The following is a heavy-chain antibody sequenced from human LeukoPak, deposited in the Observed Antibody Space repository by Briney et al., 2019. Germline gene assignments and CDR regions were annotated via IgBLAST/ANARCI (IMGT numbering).Heavy chain of an antibody. CDR1: GGSISSSSYY. CDR2: IYYSGST. CDR3: ARAVAGTFDY. V-gene: IGHV4-61*05. D-gene: IGHD6-19*01. J-gene: IGHJ4*02. Sequence: SETLSLTCTVSGGSISSSSYYWGWIRQPPGKGLEWIGYIYYSGSTNYNPSLKSRVTISVDTSKNQFSLKLSSVTAADTAVYYCARAVAGTFDYWGQGTLVTVSS.